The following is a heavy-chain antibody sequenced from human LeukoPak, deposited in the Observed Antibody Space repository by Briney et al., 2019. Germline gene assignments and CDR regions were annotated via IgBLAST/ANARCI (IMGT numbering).Heavy chain of an antibody. Sequence: GSLRLSCAASGFTFSDFWVEWFRHAPGKGLEWVANINKDGSDKYYMDSVTGRFSISRDNAKNSLSLQMNSLRVDDTAVYYCARNQHRSRDIWGQGILVTVSS. CDR1: GFTFSDFW. D-gene: IGHD1-14*01. CDR2: INKDGSDK. J-gene: IGHJ4*02. CDR3: ARNQHRSRDI. V-gene: IGHV3-7*01.